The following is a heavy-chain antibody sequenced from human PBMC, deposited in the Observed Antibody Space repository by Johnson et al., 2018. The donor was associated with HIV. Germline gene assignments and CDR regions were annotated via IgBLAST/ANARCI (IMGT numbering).Heavy chain of an antibody. CDR2: ISYAGSNK. D-gene: IGHD6-19*01. CDR1: GFTFSSYA. J-gene: IGHJ3*02. V-gene: IGHV3-30*04. Sequence: QVQLVESGGGVVQPGRSLRLSCAASGFTFSSYAMHWVRQAPGKGLEWVAVISYAGSNKYYADSVKGRFTISRDISKNTLYLQMNSLRTEDTAVYYRARISGWYSPAVDIWGQGTMVTVSS. CDR3: ARISGWYSPAVDI.